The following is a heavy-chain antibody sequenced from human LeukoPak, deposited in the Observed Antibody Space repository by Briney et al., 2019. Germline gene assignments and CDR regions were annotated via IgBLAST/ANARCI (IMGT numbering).Heavy chain of an antibody. CDR1: GGSISSLY. D-gene: IGHD6-6*01. CDR2: IYYTGST. CDR3: ARHRAYSSSSPFDY. Sequence: SETLSPTCSVSGGSISSLYWSWIRQPPGKGLEWIGYIYYTGSTNYNPSLKSRVTMFVDMSKNQFSLRLSSVTAADTAVYYCARHRAYSSSSPFDYWGQGTLVTVSS. V-gene: IGHV4-59*08. J-gene: IGHJ4*02.